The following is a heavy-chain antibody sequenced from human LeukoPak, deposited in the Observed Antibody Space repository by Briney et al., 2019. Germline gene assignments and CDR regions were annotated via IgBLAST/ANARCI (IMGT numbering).Heavy chain of an antibody. D-gene: IGHD6-19*01. CDR2: MNPNSGNT. V-gene: IGHV1-8*03. Sequence: SVKVSCKPSGYTFTSYDINWVRQAPRRGREGMGWMNPNSGNTGYAQKFQGRVTITRNTSISTAYMELSSLRSEDTAVYYCARGRSDSSGWTEFDYWGQGTLVTVSS. CDR3: ARGRSDSSGWTEFDY. J-gene: IGHJ4*02. CDR1: GYTFTSYD.